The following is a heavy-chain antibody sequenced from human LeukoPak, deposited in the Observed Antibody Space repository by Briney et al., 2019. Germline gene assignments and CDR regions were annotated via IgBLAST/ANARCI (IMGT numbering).Heavy chain of an antibody. CDR2: IYYSGST. Sequence: KSSETLSLTCTVSGGSISSSSYYWGWIRQPPGKGLEWIGSIYYSGSTYYNPSLKSRVTMSVGTSNNHFSLRLTSVTAADTALYFCTIFVVADSDAFEIWGQGTMVTVSS. D-gene: IGHD3-3*02. CDR3: TIFVVADSDAFEI. V-gene: IGHV4-39*07. J-gene: IGHJ3*02. CDR1: GGSISSSSYY.